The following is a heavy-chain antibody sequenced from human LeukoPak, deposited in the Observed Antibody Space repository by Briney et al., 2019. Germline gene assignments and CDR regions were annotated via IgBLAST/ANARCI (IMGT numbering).Heavy chain of an antibody. J-gene: IGHJ4*02. V-gene: IGHV3-21*01. Sequence: GGSLRLSCAASGFTFSSYTMNWVRQAPGKGLEWVSSISGSSNYIYYADSVKGRFTISRDNAANSLYLQMNNLRDEDTAVYYCARRDPFDYWGQGTMVTVSS. CDR2: ISGSSNYI. CDR1: GFTFSSYT. CDR3: ARRDPFDY.